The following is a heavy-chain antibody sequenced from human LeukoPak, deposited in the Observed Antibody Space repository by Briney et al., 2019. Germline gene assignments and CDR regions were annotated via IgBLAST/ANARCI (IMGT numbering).Heavy chain of an antibody. CDR3: ARGGGDYTLTYDAFDI. J-gene: IGHJ3*02. D-gene: IGHD2-2*02. CDR1: GFTFSSYA. V-gene: IGHV3-53*01. Sequence: GGSLRLSCAASGFTFSSYAMSWVRQAPGKGLEWVSVIYSGGSTYYADSVKGRFTISRDNSKNTLYLQMNSLRAEDTAVYYCARGGGDYTLTYDAFDIWGQGTMVTVSS. CDR2: IYSGGST.